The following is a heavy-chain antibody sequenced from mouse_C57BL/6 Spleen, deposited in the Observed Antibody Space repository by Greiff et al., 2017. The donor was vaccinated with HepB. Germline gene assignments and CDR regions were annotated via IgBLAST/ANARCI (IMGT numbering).Heavy chain of an antibody. Sequence: QVQLKQSGAELVKPGASVKISCRASGYAFSSYWMNWVKQRPGKGLEWIGQIYPGDGDTNYNGKFKGKATLTADKSSSTAYMQLSSLTSEDSAVYFCARNSNYYFDYWGQGTTLTVSS. CDR2: IYPGDGDT. V-gene: IGHV1-80*01. CDR1: GYAFSSYW. J-gene: IGHJ2*01. CDR3: ARNSNYYFDY. D-gene: IGHD2-5*01.